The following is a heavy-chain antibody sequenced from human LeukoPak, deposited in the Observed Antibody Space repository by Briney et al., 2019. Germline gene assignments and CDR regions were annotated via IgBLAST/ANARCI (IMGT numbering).Heavy chain of an antibody. J-gene: IGHJ4*02. CDR2: INHSGST. D-gene: IGHD2-15*01. CDR3: ARGLVYLL. CDR1: GGSFSGYY. V-gene: IGHV4-34*01. Sequence: PSETLSLTCAVYGGSFSGYYWSWIRQPPGKGLEWIGEINHSGSTNYNPSLKSRVTISVDTSKNQFSLKLSSVTAADTAVYYCARGLVYLLRGQGTLVTVSS.